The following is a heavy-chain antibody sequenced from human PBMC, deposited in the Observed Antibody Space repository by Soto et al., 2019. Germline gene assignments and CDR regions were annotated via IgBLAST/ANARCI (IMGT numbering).Heavy chain of an antibody. CDR1: GYTFTSYD. D-gene: IGHD3-10*01. CDR3: ARVEYGITMVRGVMNYYYYMDV. CDR2: MNPNSGNT. J-gene: IGHJ6*03. Sequence: ASVKGSCKASGYTFTSYDISWVRQATGQGLEWMGWMNPNSGNTGYAQKFQGRVTMTRNTSISTAYMELSSLRSEDTAVYYCARVEYGITMVRGVMNYYYYMDVWGKGTTVTVSS. V-gene: IGHV1-8*01.